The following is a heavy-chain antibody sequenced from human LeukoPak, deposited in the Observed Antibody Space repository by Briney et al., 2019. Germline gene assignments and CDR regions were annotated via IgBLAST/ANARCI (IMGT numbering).Heavy chain of an antibody. V-gene: IGHV3-21*01. Sequence: GGSLRLSCAASGFTFSSYSMNWVRQAPGKGLEWVSPISSSSYIYYADSVKGRFTISRDNAKNSLYLQMNSLRAEDTAVYYCAREGDFWSGYYFDYWGQGTLVTVSS. CDR2: ISSSSYI. CDR1: GFTFSSYS. CDR3: AREGDFWSGYYFDY. J-gene: IGHJ4*02. D-gene: IGHD3-3*01.